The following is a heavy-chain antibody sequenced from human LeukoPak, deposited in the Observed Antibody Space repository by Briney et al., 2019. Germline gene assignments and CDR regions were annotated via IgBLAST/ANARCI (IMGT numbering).Heavy chain of an antibody. Sequence: ASVKVSCKASGGTFSSYAISWVRQAPGQGLEWMGRIIPIFGTANYAQKFQGRVTITTDESTSTAYMELSSLRSEDTAVYYCARDYYGDYGLLDYWGQGTLVTVSS. D-gene: IGHD4-17*01. V-gene: IGHV1-69*05. J-gene: IGHJ4*02. CDR1: GGTFSSYA. CDR2: IIPIFGTA. CDR3: ARDYYGDYGLLDY.